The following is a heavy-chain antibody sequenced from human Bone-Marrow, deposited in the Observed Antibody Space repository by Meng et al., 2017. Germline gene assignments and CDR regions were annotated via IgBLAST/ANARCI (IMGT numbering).Heavy chain of an antibody. CDR3: ARRGGWYITPLNYFDY. J-gene: IGHJ4*02. CDR2: ISYDGSNK. Sequence: GGSLRLSCAASGFTFSSYAMHWVRQAPGKGLEWVAVISYDGSNKYYADSVKGRFTISRDNSKNTLYLQMNSLRAEDTAVYYCARRGGWYITPLNYFDYWGQGTLVAVSS. D-gene: IGHD6-19*01. V-gene: IGHV3-30*01. CDR1: GFTFSSYA.